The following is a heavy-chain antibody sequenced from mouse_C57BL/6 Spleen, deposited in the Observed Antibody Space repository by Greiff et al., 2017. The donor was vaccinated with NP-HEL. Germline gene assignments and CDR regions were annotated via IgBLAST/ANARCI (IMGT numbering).Heavy chain of an antibody. CDR3: AIYYDYFDY. CDR1: GYTFTSYW. D-gene: IGHD1-1*01. Sequence: QVQLQQPGAELVMPGASVKLSCKASGYTFTSYWMHWVTQRPGQGLEWIGEIDPSDSYTNYNQKFKGKSTLTVDKSSSTAYMQLSSLTSEDSAVYYCAIYYDYFDYWGQGTTLTVSS. J-gene: IGHJ2*01. V-gene: IGHV1-69*01. CDR2: IDPSDSYT.